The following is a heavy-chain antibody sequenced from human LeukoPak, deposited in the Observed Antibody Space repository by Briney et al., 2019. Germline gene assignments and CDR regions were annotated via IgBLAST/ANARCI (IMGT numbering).Heavy chain of an antibody. D-gene: IGHD3-3*02. V-gene: IGHV1-2*02. J-gene: IGHJ4*02. CDR2: ITPKSGDT. CDR1: AYTFTDFN. CDR3: ARVRLADERAWAY. Sequence: ASVTVSCTASAYTFTDFNIHWVRQAPGQGLEYVGWITPKSGDTYSPQRFQGRVTMTRDASISTAYMELSSLRSDDTAVYFCARVRLADERAWAYGGQGTRVTVS.